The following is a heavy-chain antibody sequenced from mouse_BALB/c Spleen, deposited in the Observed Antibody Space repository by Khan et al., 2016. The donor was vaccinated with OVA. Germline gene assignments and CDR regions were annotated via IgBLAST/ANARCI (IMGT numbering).Heavy chain of an antibody. Sequence: VQLKESGPGLVKPSQSLSLTCTVTGYSITSDYAWNWLRQFPGNKLEWMGYISYSGSTSYNPSLKSRISITRDTSKNQFFLQLNSVTTEDTATYYWARWGNSYFDYWGQGTTLTVSS. J-gene: IGHJ2*01. CDR2: ISYSGST. CDR3: ARWGNSYFDY. CDR1: GYSITSDYA. V-gene: IGHV3-2*02.